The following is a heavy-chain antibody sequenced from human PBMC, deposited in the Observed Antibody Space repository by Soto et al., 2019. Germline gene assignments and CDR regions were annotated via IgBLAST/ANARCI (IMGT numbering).Heavy chain of an antibody. CDR2: INAGNGNT. CDR3: ARAQNLEMATP. Sequence: QVQLVQSGAEVKKPGASVKVSCKASGYTFTSYAMLWVRQAPGQRLEWMGWINAGNGNTKYSQTFQGRVTIPRDTPASTAYMELSSLRSEDTAVYYCARAQNLEMATPWGQGTLVTVSS. CDR1: GYTFTSYA. J-gene: IGHJ4*02. V-gene: IGHV1-3*01. D-gene: IGHD5-12*01.